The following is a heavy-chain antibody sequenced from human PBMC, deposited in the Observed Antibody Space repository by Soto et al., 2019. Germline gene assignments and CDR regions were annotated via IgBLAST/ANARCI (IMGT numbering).Heavy chain of an antibody. CDR1: GFTFSSYA. CDR3: VRELPSSSWYYYYYGMDV. V-gene: IGHV3-30-3*01. CDR2: ISYDGSNK. D-gene: IGHD6-13*01. J-gene: IGHJ6*02. Sequence: GGSLRLSCAASGFTFSSYAMHWVRQAPGKGLEWVAVISYDGSNKYYADSVKGRFTISRDNSKNTLYLQMNSLRAEDTAVYYCVRELPSSSWYYYYYGMDVWGQGTTVTVSS.